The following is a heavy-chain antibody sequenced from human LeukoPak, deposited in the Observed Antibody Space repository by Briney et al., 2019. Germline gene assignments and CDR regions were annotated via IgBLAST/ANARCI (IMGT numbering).Heavy chain of an antibody. CDR1: GGSFSGYY. J-gene: IGHJ4*02. Sequence: SETLSLTCAVYGGSFSGYYWSWIRQPPGKGLEWIGEINHSGRTNYNPSLKSRVTISVDTSKNQFSLKLSSVTAADTAVYYCARGVHDYGDYYFDYWGQGTLVTVSS. CDR3: ARGVHDYGDYYFDY. D-gene: IGHD4-17*01. CDR2: INHSGRT. V-gene: IGHV4-34*01.